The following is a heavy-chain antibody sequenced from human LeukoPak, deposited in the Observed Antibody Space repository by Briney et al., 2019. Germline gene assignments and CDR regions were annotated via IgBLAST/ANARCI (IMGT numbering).Heavy chain of an antibody. V-gene: IGHV4-34*01. D-gene: IGHD3-9*01. J-gene: IGHJ4*02. CDR3: AREEGLRYFD. Sequence: PSGTLSLTCAVYGGSFSGYYWSWIRQPPGKGLEWIGEINHSGSTNYNPSLKSRVTISVDTSKNQFSLKLSSVTAADTAVYYCAREEGLRYFDWGQGTLVTVSS. CDR2: INHSGST. CDR1: GGSFSGYY.